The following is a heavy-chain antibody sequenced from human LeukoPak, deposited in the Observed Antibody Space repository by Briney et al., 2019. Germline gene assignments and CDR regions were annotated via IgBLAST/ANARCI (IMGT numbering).Heavy chain of an antibody. V-gene: IGHV1-18*01. J-gene: IGHJ5*02. CDR3: AKEGATAGSNWFDP. D-gene: IGHD6-13*01. Sequence: ASVKVSCKASGYTFTSYGISWVRQAPGQGLEWMGWISAYTGNTIYAQRLQGRVTMTTDTSTSTAYMELRSLRSDDTAVYYCAKEGATAGSNWFDPWGQGTLVTVSS. CDR1: GYTFTSYG. CDR2: ISAYTGNT.